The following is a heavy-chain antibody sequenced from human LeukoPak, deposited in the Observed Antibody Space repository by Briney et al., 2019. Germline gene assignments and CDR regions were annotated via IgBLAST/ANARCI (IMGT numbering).Heavy chain of an antibody. Sequence: GGSLRLTCGASKFTFSSYVMSWVRQAQAKGLEGVSVIYSGGSTYYADPVKGRFTNSRDNSKNTLYLQMNSLRAQDTAVYYCARAGGYWGEGTLV. CDR2: IYSGGST. CDR1: KFTFSSYV. J-gene: IGHJ4*02. V-gene: IGHV3-53*01. CDR3: ARAGGY.